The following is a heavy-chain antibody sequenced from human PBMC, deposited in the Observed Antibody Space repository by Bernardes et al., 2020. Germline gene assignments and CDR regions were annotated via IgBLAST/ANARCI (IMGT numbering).Heavy chain of an antibody. V-gene: IGHV3-13*01. Sequence: GGSLRLSCAASGFTFSSYDMHWVRQATGKGLEWVSAIGTAGDTYYPGSVKGRFTISRENAKNSLYLQMNSLRAGDTAVYYCARGGSYYYGSGSYYKTLPYYYGMDVWGQGTTVTVSS. D-gene: IGHD3-10*01. CDR3: ARGGSYYYGSGSYYKTLPYYYGMDV. CDR1: GFTFSSYD. CDR2: IGTAGDT. J-gene: IGHJ6*02.